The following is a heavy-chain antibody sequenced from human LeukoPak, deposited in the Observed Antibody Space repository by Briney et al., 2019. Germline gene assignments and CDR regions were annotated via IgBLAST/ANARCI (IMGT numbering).Heavy chain of an antibody. CDR3: ARLRGSSLD. J-gene: IGHJ4*02. CDR2: IYYSGST. D-gene: IGHD1-26*01. V-gene: IGHV4-59*08. CDR1: GGSXXSYY. Sequence: LSLTXXXSGGSXXSYYWSWIRQPPGKGLEWIGYIYYSGSTNYNPSLKSRVTISVDTSKNQFSLKLSSVTAADTAVYYCARLRGSSLDWGQGTLVTVSS.